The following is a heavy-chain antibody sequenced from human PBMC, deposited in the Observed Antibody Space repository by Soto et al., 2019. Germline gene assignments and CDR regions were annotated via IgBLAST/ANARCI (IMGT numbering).Heavy chain of an antibody. CDR2: IYYSGSTNYNPSRST. J-gene: IGHJ4*02. Sequence: PSETLSLTCTVSGGSISSYYWSWIRQPPGKGLEWIRYIYYSGSTNYNPSRSTNYNPSLKSRVTISVDTSKNQFSLKLSSVTAADTAVYYCARHGVSDDYGDFYFDYWGQGTLVTVSS. CDR3: ARHGVSDDYGDFYFDY. V-gene: IGHV4-59*08. CDR1: GGSISSYY. D-gene: IGHD4-17*01.